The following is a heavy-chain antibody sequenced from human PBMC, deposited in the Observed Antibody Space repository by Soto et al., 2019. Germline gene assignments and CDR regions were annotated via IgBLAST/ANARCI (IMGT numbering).Heavy chain of an antibody. D-gene: IGHD3-3*01. Sequence: PSQTLSLTCVISGDSVSSKTAAWNWITQSPSRGLEWLGRTYYRSEWYNEYAESVKSRLSINADTFMNQFCLQLSSVTPEDTALYYCARDPLNILFGVSGSFVPWGQGTLVTVSS. J-gene: IGHJ5*02. CDR3: ARDPLNILFGVSGSFVP. CDR2: TYYRSEWYN. CDR1: GDSVSSKTAA. V-gene: IGHV6-1*01.